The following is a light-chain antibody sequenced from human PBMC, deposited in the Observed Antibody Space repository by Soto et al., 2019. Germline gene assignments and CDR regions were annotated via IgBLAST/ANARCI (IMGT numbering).Light chain of an antibody. CDR2: GAS. Sequence: ETVMTQSPATLSVSPGERATLSCRASQSVSSNLAWYQQRPGQAPRLLIYGASTRATGVPARFSGSGSGKEFALTISSLPSEDFAVYYCQQYNNWPLTFGGGTKVEIK. CDR3: QQYNNWPLT. J-gene: IGKJ4*01. CDR1: QSVSSN. V-gene: IGKV3-15*01.